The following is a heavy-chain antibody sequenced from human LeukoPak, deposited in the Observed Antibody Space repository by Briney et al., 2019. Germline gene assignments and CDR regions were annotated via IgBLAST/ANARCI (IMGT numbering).Heavy chain of an antibody. J-gene: IGHJ4*02. D-gene: IGHD3-3*01. Sequence: SETLSLTCTVSGGSISSSSYSWGWIRQPPGKGLEWIGSIYYSGSTYYNPSLKSRVTISVDTSKNQFSLKLSSVTAADTAVYYCARRQAHVDFWSGYSPLLPFDYWGQGTLVTVSS. CDR2: IYYSGST. CDR1: GGSISSSSYS. CDR3: ARRQAHVDFWSGYSPLLPFDY. V-gene: IGHV4-39*01.